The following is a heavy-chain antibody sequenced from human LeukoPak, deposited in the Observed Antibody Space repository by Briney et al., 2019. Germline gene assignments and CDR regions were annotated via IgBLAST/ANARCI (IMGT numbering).Heavy chain of an antibody. V-gene: IGHV3-23*01. D-gene: IGHD3-3*01. CDR1: GFTFNKYA. CDR2: ISGSAGST. J-gene: IGHJ4*02. Sequence: GESLRLSCAASGFTFNKYALSWVRQAPGKGLEWVSTISGSAGSTHYADSVKGRFTISRDNSKDTLSLQMNSLRAEDTAVYYCASRGGITVFGQWGGDIEHYFDYWGQGTLVSVSS. CDR3: ASRGGITVFGQWGGDIEHYFDY.